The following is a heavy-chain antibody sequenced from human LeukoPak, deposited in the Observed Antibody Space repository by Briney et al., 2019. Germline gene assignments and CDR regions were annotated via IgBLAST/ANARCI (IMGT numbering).Heavy chain of an antibody. CDR1: GYTFTGYY. CDR2: INPNSGGT. J-gene: IGHJ5*02. Sequence: ASVKVSCKASGYTFTGYYMHWVRQAPGQGLEWMGWINPNSGGTNYAQKFQGRVTTTRDTSISTAYMDLSRLTSDDTAVYYCAREVGSIPNLKSWGQGTLVTVSS. D-gene: IGHD1-26*01. V-gene: IGHV1-2*02. CDR3: AREVGSIPNLKS.